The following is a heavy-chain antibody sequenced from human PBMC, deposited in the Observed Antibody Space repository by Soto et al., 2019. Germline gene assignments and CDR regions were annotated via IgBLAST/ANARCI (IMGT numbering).Heavy chain of an antibody. CDR2: ISGSGGST. Sequence: GGSLRLSCAASGFTFSSYAMSWVRQAPGKGLEWVSAISGSGGSTYYADSVKGRFTISRDNSKNTLYLQMNSLRAEDTAVYYCAKVSNVGTPWGVSKQLDRSMYYYYYYGMDVWGQGTTVTVSS. J-gene: IGHJ6*02. CDR1: GFTFSSYA. D-gene: IGHD1-1*01. V-gene: IGHV3-23*01. CDR3: AKVSNVGTPWGVSKQLDRSMYYYYYYGMDV.